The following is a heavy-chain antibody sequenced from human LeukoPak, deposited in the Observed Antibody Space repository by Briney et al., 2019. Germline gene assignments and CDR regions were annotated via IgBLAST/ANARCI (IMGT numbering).Heavy chain of an antibody. CDR2: VSGSGRST. Sequence: PGGSLRLSCAASGFTFSSYAMSWVRQAPGKGLEWVSVVSGSGRSTDYADFVKGRFTISRDNSKNTLYLQMNSLRTEDTALYYCATHWAQQVVSDYWGQGTQVTVSS. D-gene: IGHD6-13*01. J-gene: IGHJ4*02. V-gene: IGHV3-23*01. CDR3: ATHWAQQVVSDY. CDR1: GFTFSSYA.